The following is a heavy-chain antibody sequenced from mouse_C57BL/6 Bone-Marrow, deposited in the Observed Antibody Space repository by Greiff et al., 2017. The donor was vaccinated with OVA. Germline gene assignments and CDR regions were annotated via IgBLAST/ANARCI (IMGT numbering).Heavy chain of an antibody. Sequence: EVMLVESGGGLVKPGGSLKLSCAASGFTFSSYAMSWVRQTPEKRLEWVATISDGGSYTSYQDNVKGRFTISRDNAKNNLYLQMSHLKSEDTAIYYCARDQYYGYYFGYWGQGNTLPVSS. J-gene: IGHJ2*01. CDR2: ISDGGSYT. CDR3: ARDQYYGYYFGY. V-gene: IGHV5-4*01. D-gene: IGHD1-1*01. CDR1: GFTFSSYA.